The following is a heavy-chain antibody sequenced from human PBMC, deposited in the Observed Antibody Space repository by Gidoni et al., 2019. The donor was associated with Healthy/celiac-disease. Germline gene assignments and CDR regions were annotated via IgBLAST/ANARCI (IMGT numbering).Heavy chain of an antibody. CDR2: IYTSGST. V-gene: IGHV4-61*02. CDR1: GGSISSGSYD. CDR3: ARGRGLNYYYFDY. J-gene: IGHJ4*02. D-gene: IGHD1-7*01. Sequence: QVQLQESGPGLVKPSQTLSLTCTVPGGSISSGSYDWSWIRQPAGKGLEWIGRIYTSGSTNYNPSLKSRVTMSVDTSKNQFSLKLSSVTAADTAVYYCARGRGLNYYYFDYWGQGTLVTVSS.